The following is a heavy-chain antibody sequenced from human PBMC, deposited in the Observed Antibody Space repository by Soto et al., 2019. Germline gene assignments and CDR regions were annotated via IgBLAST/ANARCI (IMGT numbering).Heavy chain of an antibody. Sequence: SETLSLTCSVSGSSFSNLYWSWIRQPAGKGLEWIGRIYTSGATSYNPSLKSRVTMSVDTSQTQMSLNLRSVTAADTAVYYCARGGIQLSYAFDYWGQGILVTVSS. CDR2: IYTSGAT. CDR1: GSSFSNLY. V-gene: IGHV4-4*07. J-gene: IGHJ4*02. CDR3: ARGGIQLSYAFDY. D-gene: IGHD1-1*01.